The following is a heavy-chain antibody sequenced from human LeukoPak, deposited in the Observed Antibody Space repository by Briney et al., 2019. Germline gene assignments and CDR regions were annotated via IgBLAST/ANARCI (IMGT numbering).Heavy chain of an antibody. CDR3: ARGWNDVGFPFDY. D-gene: IGHD1-1*01. V-gene: IGHV1-69*13. CDR1: GGTLSSYA. J-gene: IGHJ4*02. CDR2: IIPIFGTA. Sequence: ASVKVSCKASGGTLSSYAISWVRQAPGQGLEWMGGIIPIFGTANYAQKFQGRVTITADESTSTAYMELSSLRSEDTAVYYCARGWNDVGFPFDYWGQGTLVTVSS.